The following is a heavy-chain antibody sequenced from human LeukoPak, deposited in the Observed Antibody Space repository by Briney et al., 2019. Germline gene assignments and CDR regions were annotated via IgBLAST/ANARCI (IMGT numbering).Heavy chain of an antibody. CDR3: ARESSIDYDFWSGYFDGGGAFDI. V-gene: IGHV3-48*03. Sequence: PGGSLRLSCAASGFTFSSYEMNWVRQAPGKGLEWVSYISSSGSTIYYADSVKGRFTISRDNAKNSLYLQMNSLRAEETAVYYCARESSIDYDFWSGYFDGGGAFDIWGQGTMVTVSS. D-gene: IGHD3-3*01. CDR1: GFTFSSYE. J-gene: IGHJ3*02. CDR2: ISSSGSTI.